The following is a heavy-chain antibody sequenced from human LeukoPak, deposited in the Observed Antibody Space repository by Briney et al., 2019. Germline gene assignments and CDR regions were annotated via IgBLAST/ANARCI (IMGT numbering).Heavy chain of an antibody. D-gene: IGHD1-7*01. V-gene: IGHV4-34*01. CDR2: IKHSGST. J-gene: IGHJ5*02. CDR1: GGSFSGYY. CDR3: ARLRSYNWNYGGPKGFDP. Sequence: SETLSLTCAVYGGSFSGYYWSWIRQPPGKGLEWIGEIKHSGSTNYNPSLKSRVTISVDTSKNQFSLKLSSVTAADTAVYYCARLRSYNWNYGGPKGFDPWGQGTLVTVSS.